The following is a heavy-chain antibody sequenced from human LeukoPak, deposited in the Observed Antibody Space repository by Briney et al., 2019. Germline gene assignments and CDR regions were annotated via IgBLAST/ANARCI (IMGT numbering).Heavy chain of an antibody. CDR3: ATYYYDSSGYYYLGY. Sequence: GKSLRLSCAASGFTFSSYGMHWVRQAPGQGLEWVAVISYDGSNKYYADSVKGRFTISRDNSKNTLYLQMNSLRAEDTAVYYCATYYYDSSGYYYLGYWGQGTLVTVSS. D-gene: IGHD3-22*01. CDR2: ISYDGSNK. J-gene: IGHJ4*02. CDR1: GFTFSSYG. V-gene: IGHV3-30*03.